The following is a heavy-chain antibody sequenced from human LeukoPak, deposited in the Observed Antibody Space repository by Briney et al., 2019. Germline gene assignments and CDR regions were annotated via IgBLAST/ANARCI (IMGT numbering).Heavy chain of an antibody. J-gene: IGHJ6*03. Sequence: SETLSLTCTVSGGSISSSSYYWGWVRQPPGKGLEWIGSIYYSGSTYYNPSLKSRVTISVDTSKNQFSLKLSSVTAADTAVYYCARDISSGYDYYYYYMDVWGKGTTVTISS. V-gene: IGHV4-39*07. D-gene: IGHD5-12*01. CDR2: IYYSGST. CDR3: ARDISSGYDYYYYYMDV. CDR1: GGSISSSSYY.